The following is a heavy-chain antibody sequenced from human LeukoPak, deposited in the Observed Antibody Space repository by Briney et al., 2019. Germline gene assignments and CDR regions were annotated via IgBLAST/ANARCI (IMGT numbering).Heavy chain of an antibody. CDR3: ARGYVYSGFFDY. D-gene: IGHD5-12*01. CDR2: IIPIFGTA. Sequence: ASVKVSCKASRYTFTGYYMHWVRQAPGQGLEWMGGIIPIFGTANYAQKFQGRVTITADKSTSTAYMELSSLRSEDTAVYYCARGYVYSGFFDYWGQGTLVTVSS. CDR1: RYTFTGYY. J-gene: IGHJ4*02. V-gene: IGHV1-69*06.